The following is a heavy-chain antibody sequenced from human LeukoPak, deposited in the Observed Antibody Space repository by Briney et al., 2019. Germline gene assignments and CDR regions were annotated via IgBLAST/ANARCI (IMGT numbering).Heavy chain of an antibody. Sequence: GGSLRLSCVASGFTLSSYNMKWVRQAPGKRLEWVSSISWRSSDIEYADSVKGRFTISRDNAKNSLYLQMNSLRAEDTAVYYCAINPPAPLDYWGQGTLVTVSS. CDR1: GFTLSSYN. CDR2: ISWRSSDI. D-gene: IGHD2-2*01. V-gene: IGHV3-21*01. CDR3: AINPPAPLDY. J-gene: IGHJ4*02.